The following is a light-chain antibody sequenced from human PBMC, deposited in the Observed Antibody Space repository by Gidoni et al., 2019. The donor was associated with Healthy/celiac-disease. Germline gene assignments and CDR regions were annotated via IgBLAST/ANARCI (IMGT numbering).Light chain of an antibody. CDR3: QQYSRYPYN. Sequence: DIQMPQSPSTLSASVGDRVTITCRASESISNWLAWYQHRPGRAPRLMIYEGSNLESGVPSRFSGGGSGTEFTLTITSLQSDDFATYYCQQYSRYPYNLGQGTKLEIK. J-gene: IGKJ2*01. V-gene: IGKV1-5*03. CDR1: ESISNW. CDR2: EGS.